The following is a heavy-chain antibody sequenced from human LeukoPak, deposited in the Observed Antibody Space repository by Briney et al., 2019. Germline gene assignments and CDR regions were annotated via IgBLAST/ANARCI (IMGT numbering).Heavy chain of an antibody. CDR3: ARHSGSGTFFNMDV. V-gene: IGHV5-51*01. CDR2: IYPGDSDT. J-gene: IGHJ6*03. D-gene: IGHD3-10*01. Sequence: GESLKISCKSSGYTFTNSWIGWVRQVPGKGLEWIGIIYPGDSDTRYSPSFQGRVTISVDTSITTAYLQLSSLQASDTAIYYCARHSGSGTFFNMDVWGKGTTVTVSS. CDR1: GYTFTNSW.